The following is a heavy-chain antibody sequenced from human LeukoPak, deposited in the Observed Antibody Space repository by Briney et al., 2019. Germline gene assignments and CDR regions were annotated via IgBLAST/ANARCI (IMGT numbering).Heavy chain of an antibody. CDR2: IIPILGIA. Sequence: SVKVSCKASGGTFSSYAISWVRQAPGQGLEWMGRIIPILGIANYAQKLQGRVTMTTDTSTSTAYMELRSLRSDDTAVYYCARFSWLQLPHFDYWGQGTLVTVSS. J-gene: IGHJ4*02. CDR3: ARFSWLQLPHFDY. V-gene: IGHV1-69*04. CDR1: GGTFSSYA. D-gene: IGHD5-24*01.